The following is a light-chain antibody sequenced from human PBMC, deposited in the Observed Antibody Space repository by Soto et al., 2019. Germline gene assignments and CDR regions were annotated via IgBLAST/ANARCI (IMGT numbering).Light chain of an antibody. Sequence: DIQMTQSPSSLSASVGDRVTITCRASQSIARYVNWYQQRPGKAPNLLIYAASSLQSGVPSRFSGRGSGTDFTLTISGLQPEDCATYYCQQSYSTPSTFGQGTRLEIK. CDR2: AAS. V-gene: IGKV1-39*01. J-gene: IGKJ5*01. CDR3: QQSYSTPST. CDR1: QSIARY.